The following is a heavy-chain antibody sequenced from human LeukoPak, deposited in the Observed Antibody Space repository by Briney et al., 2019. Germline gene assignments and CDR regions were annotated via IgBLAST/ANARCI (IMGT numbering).Heavy chain of an antibody. CDR3: AKDHGTGTGGYSYGYYFDY. V-gene: IGHV3-48*04. CDR2: ISSSSSTI. CDR1: GFTFSSYS. D-gene: IGHD5-18*01. Sequence: PGGSLRLSCAASGFTFSSYSMNWVRQAPGKGLEWVSYISSSSSTIYYADSVKGRFTISRDNAKNSLYLQMNSLRAEDTALYYCAKDHGTGTGGYSYGYYFDYWGQGTLVTVSS. J-gene: IGHJ4*02.